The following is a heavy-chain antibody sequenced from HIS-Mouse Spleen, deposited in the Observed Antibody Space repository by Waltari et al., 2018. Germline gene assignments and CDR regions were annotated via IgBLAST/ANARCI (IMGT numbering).Heavy chain of an antibody. CDR2: IYYSGST. D-gene: IGHD6-13*01. CDR1: GGSISSSSYY. Sequence: QLQLQESGPGLVKPSATLSRTCTVSGGSISSSSYYWGGIRQPPGKGLEWIGSIYYSGSTYYNPSLKSRVTISVDTSKNQFSLKLSSVTAADTAVYYCAREIPYSSSWYDWYFDLWGRGTLVTVSS. CDR3: AREIPYSSSWYDWYFDL. V-gene: IGHV4-39*07. J-gene: IGHJ2*01.